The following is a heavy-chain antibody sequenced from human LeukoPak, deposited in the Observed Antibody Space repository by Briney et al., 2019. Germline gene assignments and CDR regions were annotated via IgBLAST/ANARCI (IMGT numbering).Heavy chain of an antibody. V-gene: IGHV4-4*02. Sequence: TSGTLSLTCAVSGGSISSSNWWSWVRQPPGKGLEWIGEIYHSGSTNYNPSLKSRVTISIDTSKNQFSLKMSSVTAADTAVFYCARVSGSGTYRTFDNWGQGILVTVSS. CDR1: GGSISSSNW. CDR3: ARVSGSGTYRTFDN. CDR2: IYHSGST. D-gene: IGHD3-10*01. J-gene: IGHJ4*02.